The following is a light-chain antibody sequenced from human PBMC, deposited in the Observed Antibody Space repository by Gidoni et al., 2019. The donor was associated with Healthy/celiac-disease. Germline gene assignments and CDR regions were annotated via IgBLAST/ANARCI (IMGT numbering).Light chain of an antibody. J-gene: IGLJ1*01. Sequence: QPALTQPASVSGSPGQSITISCTGTSSDVGGYNYVSWYQQHPGKAPKLMIYEVSNRPSGVSNRFSGSKSGNTASLTISGLQAEDEADYYCSSYTSSSTPGVFGTGTKVTVL. V-gene: IGLV2-14*01. CDR1: SSDVGGYNY. CDR2: EVS. CDR3: SSYTSSSTPGV.